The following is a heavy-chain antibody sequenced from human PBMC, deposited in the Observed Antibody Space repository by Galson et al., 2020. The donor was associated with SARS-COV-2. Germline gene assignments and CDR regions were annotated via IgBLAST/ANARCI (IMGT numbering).Heavy chain of an antibody. D-gene: IGHD4-4*01. V-gene: IGHV5-51*01. Sequence: GESLKISCKGPGYSFTSYWIGWVRQMPGKGLEWMGIIYPGDSDTRYSPSFQGQVTISADKSISTAYLQWSSLKASDTAMYYCAMTTVHYYYRMDVWGQGTTVTVSS. CDR3: AMTTVHYYYRMDV. CDR2: IYPGDSDT. J-gene: IGHJ6*02. CDR1: GYSFTSYW.